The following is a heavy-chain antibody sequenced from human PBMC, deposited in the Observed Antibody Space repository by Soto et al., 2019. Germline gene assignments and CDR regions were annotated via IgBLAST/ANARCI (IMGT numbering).Heavy chain of an antibody. V-gene: IGHV3-15*07. D-gene: IGHD3-22*01. CDR3: NTDSYSTMIVDRFDY. Sequence: EVQLVESGGGLVKPGGSLRLSCAASGFTFSNAWINWVRQAPGKGLEWVGRIKRQTDGGTTDFAAPVKGRFAISRDDSKIMVYLQRNSLKTEDTSIYSCNTDSYSTMIVDRFDYWCHGTMVTVSS. J-gene: IGHJ4*01. CDR1: GFTFSNAW. CDR2: IKRQTDGGTT.